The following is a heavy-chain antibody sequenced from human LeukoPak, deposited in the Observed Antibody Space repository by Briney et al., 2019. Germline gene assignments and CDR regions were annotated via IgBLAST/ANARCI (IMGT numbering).Heavy chain of an antibody. CDR3: AKDPGPYDDYDFDS. J-gene: IGHJ4*02. Sequence: GSLRLSCPASGCIFSRYALIWVRQAPGKGLEWVSAISGGGGSTYYADSVKGRFTISRDNSKKTLFLQMNSLRAEDTAVYYCAKDPGPYDDYDFDSWGRETLVTVSS. CDR1: GCIFSRYA. CDR2: ISGGGGST. V-gene: IGHV3-23*01. D-gene: IGHD4-17*01.